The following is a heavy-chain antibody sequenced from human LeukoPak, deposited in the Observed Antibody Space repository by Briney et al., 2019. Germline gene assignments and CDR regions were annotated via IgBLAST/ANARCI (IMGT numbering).Heavy chain of an antibody. Sequence: ASVKVSCKASGGTFSSYAISWVRQAPGQGLEWMGRIIPILGIANYAQKFQGRVTITADKSTSTAYMELSSLRSEDTAVYYCARSFRPLITMVRGVFHYYGMDVWGQGTTVTVSS. D-gene: IGHD3-10*01. J-gene: IGHJ6*02. CDR3: ARSFRPLITMVRGVFHYYGMDV. CDR1: GGTFSSYA. V-gene: IGHV1-69*04. CDR2: IIPILGIA.